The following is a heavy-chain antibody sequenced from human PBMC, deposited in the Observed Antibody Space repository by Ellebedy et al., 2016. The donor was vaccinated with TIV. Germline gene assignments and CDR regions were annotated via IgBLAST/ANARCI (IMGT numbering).Heavy chain of an antibody. CDR2: ITENGFST. J-gene: IGHJ4*02. Sequence: PGGSLRLSCAVSGFTFSRFNMNWVRQAPGKGLEWVSLITENGFSTYYADSVKGRFTISRDNSENRLYLEMNSVRAEDTAQYYCAKQPGSGWSQDYFGYWGQGTLVTVSS. CDR3: AKQPGSGWSQDYFGY. V-gene: IGHV3-23*01. CDR1: GFTFSRFN. D-gene: IGHD6-19*01.